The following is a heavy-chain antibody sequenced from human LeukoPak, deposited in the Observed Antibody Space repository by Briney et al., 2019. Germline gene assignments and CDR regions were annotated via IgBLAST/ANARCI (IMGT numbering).Heavy chain of an antibody. CDR1: GGSISNYY. CDR3: ARAPGAAID. D-gene: IGHD2-2*01. Sequence: SETLSLTCTVSGGSISNYYWYWMRQPPGKGLEWIAYSFYSGNPNYNPSLKSRVTISVDTSKNQFSLKLTSVTAADTAVYYCARAPGAAIDWGQGTLVTVSS. V-gene: IGHV4-59*12. CDR2: SFYSGNP. J-gene: IGHJ4*02.